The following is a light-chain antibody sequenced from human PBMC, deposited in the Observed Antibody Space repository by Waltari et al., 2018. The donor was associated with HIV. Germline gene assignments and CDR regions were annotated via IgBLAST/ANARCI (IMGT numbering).Light chain of an antibody. Sequence: QSVLTQPPSVSGAPGQRVTISCTGSSSNIGAGYDVPRYQQLPGTAPKLLIYGNSNRPSGVPDRFSGSKSGTSASLAITGLQAEDEADYYCQSYDSSLSGSVFGGGTKLTV. CDR1: SSNIGAGYD. V-gene: IGLV1-40*01. CDR2: GNS. CDR3: QSYDSSLSGSV. J-gene: IGLJ2*01.